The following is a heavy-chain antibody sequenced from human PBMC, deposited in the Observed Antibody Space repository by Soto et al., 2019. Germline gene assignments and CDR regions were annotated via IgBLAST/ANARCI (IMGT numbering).Heavy chain of an antibody. J-gene: IGHJ4*02. V-gene: IGHV4-39*01. CDR3: ARHFSVDYFDY. CDR2: IYYSATT. CDR1: GDSITSNSYF. Sequence: SETLSLTCTVSGDSITSNSYFWAWLRQPPGKGLEWIGSIYYSATTYYNPSLKSRVTISVDRSKNQFSLKLSSVTAADTAVYYCARHFSVDYFDYWGQGALVT.